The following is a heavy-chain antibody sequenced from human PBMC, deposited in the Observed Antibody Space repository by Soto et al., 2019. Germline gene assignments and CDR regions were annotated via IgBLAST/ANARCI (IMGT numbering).Heavy chain of an antibody. V-gene: IGHV3-23*01. D-gene: IGHD6-19*01. J-gene: IGHJ4*02. CDR1: GFTFSDHA. CDR2: TSNNGDRT. CDR3: ARPPLYSNGGYFDS. Sequence: GGSLRLSCAVSGFTFSDHAMAWVRQAPGKGLEWVATTSNNGDRTFYADSVRGRFTVSRDRSNNTLYLQMNSLRAEDTAVYFCARPPLYSNGGYFDSWGQGTLVTVSS.